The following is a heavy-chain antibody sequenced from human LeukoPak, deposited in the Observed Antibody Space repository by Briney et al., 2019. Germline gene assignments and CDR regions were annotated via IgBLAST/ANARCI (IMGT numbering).Heavy chain of an antibody. CDR1: GGTFSSYA. D-gene: IGHD5-18*01. Sequence: SVKVSCKASGGTFSSYAISWVRQAPGQGLKWMGGIIPIFGTANYAQKFQGRVTITTDESTSSAYMELSSLRSEGTAVYYCASWEVDTAMVPDYYYYYMDVWGKGTTVTVSS. V-gene: IGHV1-69*05. CDR2: IIPIFGTA. CDR3: ASWEVDTAMVPDYYYYYMDV. J-gene: IGHJ6*03.